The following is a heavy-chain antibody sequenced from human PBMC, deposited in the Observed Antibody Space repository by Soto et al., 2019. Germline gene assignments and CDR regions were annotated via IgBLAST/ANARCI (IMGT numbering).Heavy chain of an antibody. CDR2: INSDGSST. V-gene: IGHV3-74*03. J-gene: IGHJ6*02. CDR1: GLSFSNTW. D-gene: IGHD3-10*01. Sequence: GGSLSLSCAASGLSFSNTWMHWVRQAPGKGLVWVSHINSDGSSTTYADSVKGRFTISRDNAKNSLYLQMNSLRDEDTAVYYCARDGHLKSSGSYLSGLYYYYGMDVWGQGTTVTVSS. CDR3: ARDGHLKSSGSYLSGLYYYYGMDV.